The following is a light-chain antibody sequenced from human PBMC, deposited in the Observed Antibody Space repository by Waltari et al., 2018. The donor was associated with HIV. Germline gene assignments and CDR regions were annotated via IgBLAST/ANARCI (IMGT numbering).Light chain of an antibody. CDR2: KAT. Sequence: DIQMTQSPSNLSASLGDRVTITCRASQSISTWLAWYQQKPGKAPHLLIYKATTLESGVPSRFSGSGSGTEFILTISSLQPEDSATYYCQHYNDDSSAFGQGTKVEVK. CDR1: QSISTW. V-gene: IGKV1-5*03. J-gene: IGKJ1*01. CDR3: QHYNDDSSA.